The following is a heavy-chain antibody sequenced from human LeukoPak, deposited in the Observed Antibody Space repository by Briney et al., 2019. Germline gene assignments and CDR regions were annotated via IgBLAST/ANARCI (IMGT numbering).Heavy chain of an antibody. V-gene: IGHV1-18*03. CDR3: ARVYYDSSGYYYEGVDY. D-gene: IGHD3-22*01. J-gene: IGHJ4*02. CDR2: ISSQTQSP. CDR1: GYISPFYG. Sequence: ASVKVSCKVSGYISPFYGIAWVRQAPGRGLEWMGWISSQTQSPNYAQKLQGRLTITTDIATSTTYMELRSLRSDDMAVYYCARVYYDSSGYYYEGVDYWGQGTLVSVSS.